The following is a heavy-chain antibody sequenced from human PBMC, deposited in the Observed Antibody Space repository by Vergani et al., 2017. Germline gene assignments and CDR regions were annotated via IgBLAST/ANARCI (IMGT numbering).Heavy chain of an antibody. CDR2: ISGSGGST. D-gene: IGHD4-17*01. V-gene: IGHV3-23*01. CDR3: ARGSTMTTVTTGFDP. Sequence: EVQLLESGGGLVQPGGSLRLSCAASGFTFSSYAMSWVRQAPGKGLEWVSAISGSGGSTYYADSVKGRFTISRDNSKNTLYLQMNSLRAEDTAVYYCARGSTMTTVTTGFDPWGQGTLVTVSS. CDR1: GFTFSSYA. J-gene: IGHJ5*02.